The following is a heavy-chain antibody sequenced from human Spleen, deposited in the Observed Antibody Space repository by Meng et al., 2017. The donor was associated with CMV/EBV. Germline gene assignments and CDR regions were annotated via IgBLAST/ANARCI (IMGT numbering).Heavy chain of an antibody. D-gene: IGHD3-16*01. Sequence: GGSLRLSCATSGFIFSSHAMSWVRQAPGKGLEWVSSSGSGGNTYYADSVKGRFTVSRDNSQNTLFLQMNSLRAEDTAVYYCARRSQYGLYYFDSWGQGTLVTVSS. CDR3: ARRSQYGLYYFDS. J-gene: IGHJ4*02. CDR2: SGSGGNT. CDR1: GFIFSSHA. V-gene: IGHV3-23*01.